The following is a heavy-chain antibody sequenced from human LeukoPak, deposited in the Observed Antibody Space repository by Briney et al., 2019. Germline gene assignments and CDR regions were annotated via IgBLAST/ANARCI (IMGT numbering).Heavy chain of an antibody. D-gene: IGHD4-17*01. CDR1: GFTFSAYT. Sequence: PGRSLRLSCAASGFTFSAYTIHWVRQAPGKGLEWVALISYLGSNQWYADSVKGRFTISRDNSKNTVYLQMNSLRAEDTAVYYCARQMPTVTTYGGDALDFWGQGTMVIVSS. CDR2: ISYLGSNQ. CDR3: ARQMPTVTTYGGDALDF. V-gene: IGHV3-30-3*01. J-gene: IGHJ3*01.